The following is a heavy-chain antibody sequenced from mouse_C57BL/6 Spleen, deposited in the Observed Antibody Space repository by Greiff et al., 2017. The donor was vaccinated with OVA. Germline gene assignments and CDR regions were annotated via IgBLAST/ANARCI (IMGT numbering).Heavy chain of an antibody. CDR3: AIGGQLGFDY. CDR1: GYAFSSSW. D-gene: IGHD3-2*01. V-gene: IGHV1-82*01. CDR2: IYPGDGDT. J-gene: IGHJ2*01. Sequence: QVQLKESGPELVKPGASVKISCKASGYAFSSSWMNWVKQRPGKGLEWIGRIYPGDGDTNYNGKFKGKATLTADKSSSTAYMQLSSLTSEDSAVYFCAIGGQLGFDYWGQGTTLTVSS.